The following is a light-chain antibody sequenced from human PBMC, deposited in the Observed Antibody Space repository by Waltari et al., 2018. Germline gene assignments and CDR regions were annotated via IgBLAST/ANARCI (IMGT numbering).Light chain of an antibody. CDR3: QQYDISPLT. Sequence: EIVLTQSPGTLSLSPGERATLSCRARQTVRTTYLAWYQQKHVQAPTLTIYGASSRATGIPDRFSGSGSGTDFSLTISSLEPEDFAVYYCQQYDISPLTFGGGTKVEIK. CDR1: QTVRTTY. CDR2: GAS. V-gene: IGKV3-20*01. J-gene: IGKJ4*01.